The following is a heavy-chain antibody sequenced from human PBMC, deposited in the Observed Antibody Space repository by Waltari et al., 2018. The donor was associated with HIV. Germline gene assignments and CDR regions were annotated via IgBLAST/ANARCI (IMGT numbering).Heavy chain of an antibody. CDR2: IKPDGSET. J-gene: IGHJ4*02. V-gene: IGHV3-7*01. CDR3: AREYFYESSGYYYRSTFDY. D-gene: IGHD3-22*01. Sequence: EVQLVESGGGLVQLGESLSLSCAASGFTFSSHWLSWVRQAPGKGLEWVANIKPDGSETYYVDSVKGRFTISRDNAKTSLYLQMNSLRAEDTAVYFCAREYFYESSGYYYRSTFDYWGQGTLVTVSS. CDR1: GFTFSSHW.